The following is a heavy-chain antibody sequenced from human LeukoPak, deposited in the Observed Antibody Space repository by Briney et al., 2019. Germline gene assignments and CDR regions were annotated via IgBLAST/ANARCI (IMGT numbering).Heavy chain of an antibody. CDR2: IYYSGST. D-gene: IGHD2-15*01. Sequence: PSQTLSLTCTVSGGSISSGGYYWSWIRQHPGKGLEWIGYIYYSGSTYYNPSLKSRVTISVDTSKNRFSLKLSSVTAADTAVYYCARVKWSQRSFDYWGQGTLVTVSS. CDR1: GGSISSGGYY. J-gene: IGHJ4*02. V-gene: IGHV4-31*03. CDR3: ARVKWSQRSFDY.